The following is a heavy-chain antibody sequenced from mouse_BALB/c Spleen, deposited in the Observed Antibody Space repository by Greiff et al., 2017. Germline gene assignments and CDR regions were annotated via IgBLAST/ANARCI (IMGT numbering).Heavy chain of an antibody. CDR1: GYSITSGYY. J-gene: IGHJ2*01. V-gene: IGHV3-6*02. CDR3: ARVRLQNYFDY. D-gene: IGHD2-4*01. CDR2: ISYDGSN. Sequence: EVKLVESGPGLVKPSQSLSLTCSVTGYSITSGYYWNWIRQFPGNKLEWMGYISYDGSNNYNPSLKNRISITRDTSKNQFFLKLNSVTTEDTATYYCARVRLQNYFDYWRQGTTLTVSS.